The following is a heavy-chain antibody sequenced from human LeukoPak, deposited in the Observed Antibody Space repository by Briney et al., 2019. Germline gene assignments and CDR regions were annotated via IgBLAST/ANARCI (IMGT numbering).Heavy chain of an antibody. D-gene: IGHD6-6*01. CDR3: VITSISAALIGCFDY. V-gene: IGHV3-48*03. CDR1: GFTFCSYE. Sequence: PGGSLRVSCEDCGFTFCSYETNWVRQAPGKGLEWVSYISSSGKTIYYADSTKGRFTVSRDNAKNSLYLQMNSLRAEDTAVYYCVITSISAALIGCFDYWGQGTLVTVFS. J-gene: IGHJ4*02. CDR2: ISSSGKTI.